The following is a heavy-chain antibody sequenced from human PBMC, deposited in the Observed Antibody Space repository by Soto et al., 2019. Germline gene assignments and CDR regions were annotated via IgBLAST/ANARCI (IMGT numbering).Heavy chain of an antibody. V-gene: IGHV1-69*13. D-gene: IGHD6-13*01. CDR1: GGTFSSYA. CDR3: ARDLPYSSSWYSSYYYGMDV. Sequence: SVKVSCKASGGTFSSYAISWVRQAPGQGLEWMGGIIPIFGTANYAQKFQGRVTITADESTSTAYMELSSLRSEDTAVYYCARDLPYSSSWYSSYYYGMDVWGQGTTVTVSS. J-gene: IGHJ6*02. CDR2: IIPIFGTA.